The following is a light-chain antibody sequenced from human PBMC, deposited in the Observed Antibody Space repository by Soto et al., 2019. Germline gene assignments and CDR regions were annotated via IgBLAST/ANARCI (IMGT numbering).Light chain of an antibody. CDR1: SPNIGSNY. J-gene: IGLJ2*01. Sequence: QAVVTQPPSASGTPGQRVTISCSGSSPNIGSNYVYWYQQLPGTAPKLLIDRDNQRPSGVPDRFSGSKSGSSASLAISGLRAEDEADYYCEAWDNSLSGVAFGGGTKLTVL. CDR2: RDN. CDR3: EAWDNSLSGVA. V-gene: IGLV1-47*01.